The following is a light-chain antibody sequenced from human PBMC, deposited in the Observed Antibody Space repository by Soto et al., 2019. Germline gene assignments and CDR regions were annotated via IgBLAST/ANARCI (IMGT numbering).Light chain of an antibody. J-gene: IGLJ1*01. CDR1: SSDVGSYDL. V-gene: IGLV2-23*02. CDR3: CSYAGSSSYA. Sequence: QSVLTQPASVSGSPGQTITISCTGTSSDVGSYDLFSWYQQHPSKAPKLMIYEVTKRPSGVSNRFSGSKSGNTASLTISGLQAEDEADYYCCSYAGSSSYAFGTGTKVTVL. CDR2: EVT.